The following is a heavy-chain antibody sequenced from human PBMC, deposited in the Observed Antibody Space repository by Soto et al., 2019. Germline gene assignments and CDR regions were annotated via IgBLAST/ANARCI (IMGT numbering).Heavy chain of an antibody. CDR2: ISGSGGST. CDR3: AKVGDFWSGYHHYYYYGMDV. D-gene: IGHD3-3*01. Sequence: GGSLRLSCAASGFTFSSYAMSWVRQAPGKGLEWVSAISGSGGSTYYADSVKGRFTISRDNSKNTLYLQMNSLRAEDTAVYYCAKVGDFWSGYHHYYYYGMDVWGQGTTVTVSS. CDR1: GFTFSSYA. V-gene: IGHV3-23*01. J-gene: IGHJ6*02.